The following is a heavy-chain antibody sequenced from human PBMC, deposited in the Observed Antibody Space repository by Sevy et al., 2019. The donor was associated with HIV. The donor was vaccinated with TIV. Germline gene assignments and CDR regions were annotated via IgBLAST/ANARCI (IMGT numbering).Heavy chain of an antibody. V-gene: IGHV3-23*01. CDR1: GFTLSSYA. D-gene: IGHD3-22*01. CDR3: AGARYDSSGSFDAFDI. J-gene: IGHJ3*02. Sequence: GGSLRLSCTASGFTLSSYAMNWVRQAPGKGLEWVSTIFRSGDVTYYTDSVKGRFTISRDNSRNTLYLQMNSLRAEDTAVYYCAGARYDSSGSFDAFDIWGQGTIVTVSS. CDR2: IFRSGDVT.